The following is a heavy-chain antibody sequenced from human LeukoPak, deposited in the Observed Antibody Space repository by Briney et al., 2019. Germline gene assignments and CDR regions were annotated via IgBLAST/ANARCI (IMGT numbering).Heavy chain of an antibody. V-gene: IGHV3-21*01. Sequence: LGGSLRLSCAASGFTFSSYSMNWVRQAPGKGLEWVSSISSSSSYIYYADSVKGRFTISRDNAKNSLYLQMNRLRAEDTAVYYCASLTGDPYYYYSMDVWGQGTTVTVSS. J-gene: IGHJ6*02. CDR2: ISSSSSYI. CDR3: ASLTGDPYYYYSMDV. D-gene: IGHD7-27*01. CDR1: GFTFSSYS.